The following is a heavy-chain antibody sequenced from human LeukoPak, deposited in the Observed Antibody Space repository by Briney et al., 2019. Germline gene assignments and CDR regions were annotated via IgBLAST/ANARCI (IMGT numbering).Heavy chain of an antibody. Sequence: SETLSLTCTVSGGSISSYYWSWIRQPPGKGLEWIGYIYYSGSTNYNPSLKSRVTISVDTSKNQFSLKLSSVTAADTAVYYCARDRGVMVGYYYYYMDVWGKGTTVTISS. V-gene: IGHV4-59*01. J-gene: IGHJ6*03. CDR1: GGSISSYY. CDR3: ARDRGVMVGYYYYYMDV. CDR2: IYYSGST. D-gene: IGHD3-10*01.